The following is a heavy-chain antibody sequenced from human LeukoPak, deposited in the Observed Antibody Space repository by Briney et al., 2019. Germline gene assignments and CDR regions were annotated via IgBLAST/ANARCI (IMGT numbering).Heavy chain of an antibody. Sequence: GGSLTLSCAASGFAFNDYTTNSVRQAPGKCLDWVSLITWDGATTYYADSVKGRFTISRDNSKNSLYLQMNSLSTEDTALYYCGKDLAGSYLLDYWGQGTLVTVSS. D-gene: IGHD1-26*01. CDR2: ITWDGATT. V-gene: IGHV3-43*01. CDR1: GFAFNDYT. CDR3: GKDLAGSYLLDY. J-gene: IGHJ4*02.